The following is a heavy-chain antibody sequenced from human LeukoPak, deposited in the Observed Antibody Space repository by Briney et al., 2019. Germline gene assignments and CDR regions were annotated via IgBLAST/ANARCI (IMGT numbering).Heavy chain of an antibody. J-gene: IGHJ4*02. Sequence: SETLSLTCTVSGGSISSYYWSWIRQPPGKGLEWIGYIYYSGSTNYNPSLKSRVTISVDTSKNQFSLKLSSVTAADTAVYYCARVTRGRDNYFDYWGQGTLVTVSS. CDR2: IYYSGST. CDR3: ARVTRGRDNYFDY. CDR1: GGSISSYY. V-gene: IGHV4-59*01.